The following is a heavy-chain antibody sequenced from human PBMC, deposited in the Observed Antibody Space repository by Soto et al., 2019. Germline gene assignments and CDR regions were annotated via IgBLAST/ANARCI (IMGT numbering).Heavy chain of an antibody. CDR3: VRDGTKPLRDLLHP. V-gene: IGHV4-4*07. D-gene: IGHD1-1*01. CDR2: IYATGTT. J-gene: IGHJ5*02. CDR1: GASISGFY. Sequence: SETLSLTCTVSGASISGFYWRWIRKSAGKGLEWIGRIYATGTTDYNPSLKSRVMMSVDTSKKQFSLKLRSVTAADTAVYYCVRDGTKPLRDLLHPRGQG.